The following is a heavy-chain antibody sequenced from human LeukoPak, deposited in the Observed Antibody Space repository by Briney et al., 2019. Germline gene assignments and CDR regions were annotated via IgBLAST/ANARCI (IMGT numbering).Heavy chain of an antibody. CDR2: ISYDGSNK. Sequence: GGSLRLSCAASGFTFSSYAMHWVRQAPGKGLEWVAVISYDGSNKYYADSVKGRFTISRDNSKNTLYLQMNSLRAEDMAVYYCARDVPAGGLDYWGQGTLVTVSS. CDR3: ARDVPAGGLDY. V-gene: IGHV3-30-3*01. J-gene: IGHJ4*02. D-gene: IGHD2-2*01. CDR1: GFTFSSYA.